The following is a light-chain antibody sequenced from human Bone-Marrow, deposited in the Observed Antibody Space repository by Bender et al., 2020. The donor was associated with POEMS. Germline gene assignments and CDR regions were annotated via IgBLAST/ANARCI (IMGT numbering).Light chain of an antibody. CDR2: DDS. Sequence: SYDLTQPPSVSVAPGQTARITCGGHNIATKSVHWYQQKPGQAPVLVVYDDSDRPSGIPERFSGSNSGNTATLTISRVEADDEADYYCQVWDSSTDHVVFGGGTKLTVL. CDR3: QVWDSSTDHVV. V-gene: IGLV3-21*02. J-gene: IGLJ2*01. CDR1: NIATKS.